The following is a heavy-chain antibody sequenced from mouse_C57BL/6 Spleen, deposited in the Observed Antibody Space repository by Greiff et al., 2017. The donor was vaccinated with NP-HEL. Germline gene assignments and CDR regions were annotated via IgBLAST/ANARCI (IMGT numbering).Heavy chain of an antibody. CDR2: ISSGGDYI. J-gene: IGHJ4*01. V-gene: IGHV5-9-1*02. CDR1: GFTFSSYA. CDR3: TRDRRYGAGAMDY. D-gene: IGHD2-10*02. Sequence: DVQLVESGEGLVKPGGSLKLSCAASGFTFSSYAMSWVRQTPEKRLEWVAYISSGGDYIYYADTVKGRFTISRDNARNTLYLQMSSLKSEDTAMYYCTRDRRYGAGAMDYWGQGTSVTVSS.